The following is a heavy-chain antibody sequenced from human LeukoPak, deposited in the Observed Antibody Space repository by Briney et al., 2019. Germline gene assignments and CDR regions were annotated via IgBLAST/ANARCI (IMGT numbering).Heavy chain of an antibody. CDR2: INPGGDNT. V-gene: IGHV1-46*01. Sequence: ASVKVSCKASGYTFTSYDINWVRQATGQRLEWMGLINPGGDNTDYAQNFQGRLTMTSDTSARTVYMELSSLRSEDTAVYYCARIRDGYNDAYDIWGQGTVVTVPS. J-gene: IGHJ3*02. CDR3: ARIRDGYNDAYDI. D-gene: IGHD5-24*01. CDR1: GYTFTSYD.